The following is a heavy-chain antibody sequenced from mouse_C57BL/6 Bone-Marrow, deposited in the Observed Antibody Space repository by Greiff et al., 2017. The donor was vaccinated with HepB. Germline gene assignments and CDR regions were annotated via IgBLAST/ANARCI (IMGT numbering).Heavy chain of an antibody. CDR2: ISYDGSN. CDR1: GYSITSGYY. D-gene: IGHD1-1*01. Sequence: ESGPGLVKPSQSLSLTCSVPGYSITSGYYWNWIRQFPGNKLEWMGYISYDGSNNYNPSLKNRISITRDTSKNQFFLNLNSVTTEDTATYYCARDYYGSSSYAMDYWGQGTSVTVSS. V-gene: IGHV3-6*01. J-gene: IGHJ4*01. CDR3: ARDYYGSSSYAMDY.